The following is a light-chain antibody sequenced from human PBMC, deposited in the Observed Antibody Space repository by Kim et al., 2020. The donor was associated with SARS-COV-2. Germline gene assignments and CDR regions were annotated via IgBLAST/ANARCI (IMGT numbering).Light chain of an antibody. J-gene: IGKJ2*01. CDR1: QDIRSD. V-gene: IGKV1-17*01. CDR3: LQHRSFPYT. Sequence: DIQMTQSPSSLSASVGDRVTITCRASQDIRSDLGWFQQKPGKAPKRLIYDAISLESGVPSRFSGSVSGTEFTLTINSLRPEDFTTYYCLQHRSFPYTFGRGTKLEI. CDR2: DAI.